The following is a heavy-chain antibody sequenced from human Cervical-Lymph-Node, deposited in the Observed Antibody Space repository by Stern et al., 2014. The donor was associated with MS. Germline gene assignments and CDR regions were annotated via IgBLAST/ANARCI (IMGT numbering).Heavy chain of an antibody. V-gene: IGHV3-30*18. CDR2: ISFDGSEK. CDR1: GFSLSNHN. D-gene: IGHD2-15*01. CDR3: AKDDRWSFDY. J-gene: IGHJ4*02. Sequence: QVQLVESGGGVVQPGGSLTLSCAASGFSLSNHNMHWVRQAPGKGLEWVTIISFDGSEKSYADSVMGRFTVSRDNSENTLFLHMNSLRAEDTAVYYRAKDDRWSFDYWGQGTLVAVSS.